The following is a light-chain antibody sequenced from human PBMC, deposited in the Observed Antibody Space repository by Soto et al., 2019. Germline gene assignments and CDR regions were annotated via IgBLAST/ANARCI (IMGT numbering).Light chain of an antibody. J-gene: IGKJ4*01. Sequence: DIQMTQSPSSLSASVGDRVTITCRASQSISSYLNWYQQKPGKAPKLLIYAASSLQSGVSSRFSGSGSGTDFSLTISSLQPEDFATYYCQQSYSNYPVTFGGGTKVEIK. V-gene: IGKV1-39*01. CDR2: AAS. CDR3: QQSYSNYPVT. CDR1: QSISSY.